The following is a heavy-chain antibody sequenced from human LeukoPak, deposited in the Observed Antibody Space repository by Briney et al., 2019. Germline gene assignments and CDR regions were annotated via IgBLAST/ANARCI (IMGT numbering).Heavy chain of an antibody. CDR3: ARVLGSYAFDY. J-gene: IGHJ4*02. V-gene: IGHV3-11*06. D-gene: IGHD1-26*01. CDR1: GFTFSDSY. CDR2: ISSGGSDT. Sequence: GGSLRLSCAASGFTFSDSYMSSSRQAPGKGLEWVSYISSGGSDTNYADSVKGRFTISRDNTKNSLYLQMNSLRAEDTAVYYCARVLGSYAFDYWGQGILVTVSS.